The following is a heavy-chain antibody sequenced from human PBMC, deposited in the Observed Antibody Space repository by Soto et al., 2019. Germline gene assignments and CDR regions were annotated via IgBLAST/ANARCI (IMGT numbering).Heavy chain of an antibody. CDR3: AKERRQRYYDILTGLVDY. CDR2: IYYTGST. J-gene: IGHJ4*02. Sequence: SETLSLTCTVSRDSISTDESYWSWIRQHPGKGLDLIGYIYYTGSTSYNPSLKSRVTISVDTTKTQFSLKMRSVTAADTAVYYCAKERRQRYYDILTGLVDYWGPGTLVTVSS. V-gene: IGHV4-31*02. CDR1: RDSISTDESY. D-gene: IGHD3-9*01.